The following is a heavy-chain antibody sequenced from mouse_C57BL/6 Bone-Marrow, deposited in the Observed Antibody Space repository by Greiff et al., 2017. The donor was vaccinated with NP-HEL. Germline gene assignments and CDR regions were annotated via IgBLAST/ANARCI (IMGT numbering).Heavy chain of an antibody. CDR2: IRTKANGYTT. CDR1: GFTFTDYY. J-gene: IGHJ2*01. CDR3: ARSPLLLPSYYLDY. Sequence: EVQLVESGGGLVQPGGSLSLSCAASGFTFTDYYMSWVRQPPGKALEWLGFIRTKANGYTTEYSASVKGRFTISRASSQSILYLQMNALRAEDSASYYGARSPLLLPSYYLDYWGQGTTLTVSS. V-gene: IGHV7-3*01. D-gene: IGHD1-1*01.